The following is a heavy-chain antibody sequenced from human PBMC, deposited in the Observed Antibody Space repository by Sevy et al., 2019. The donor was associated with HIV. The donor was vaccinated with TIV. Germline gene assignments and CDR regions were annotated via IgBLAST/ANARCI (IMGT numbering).Heavy chain of an antibody. CDR1: GFTFSSYG. Sequence: GGSLRLSCAASGFTFSSYGMHWVRQAPGKGLEWVAVISYDGSNKYYADSVKGRFTIPRDNSKNTLYLQMNSLRAEDTAVYYCAKPYYDFWSGYPPGDYWGQGTLVTVSS. CDR2: ISYDGSNK. D-gene: IGHD3-3*01. CDR3: AKPYYDFWSGYPPGDY. J-gene: IGHJ4*02. V-gene: IGHV3-30*18.